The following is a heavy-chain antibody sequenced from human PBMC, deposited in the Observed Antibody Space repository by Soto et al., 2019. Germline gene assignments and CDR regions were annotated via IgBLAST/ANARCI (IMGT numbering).Heavy chain of an antibody. V-gene: IGHV4-39*01. CDR2: IYYSGSA. Sequence: PSETLSLTCAVYDGSLSDSITSIYYYWGWIRQPPGKGLEWIGSIYYSGSAYYNPSLKSRVTIFVDTSKNRISLEVSSVTAADTGLYYCASRRSSWYYDSWGQGTLVTVSS. J-gene: IGHJ4*01. CDR3: ASRRSSWYYDS. D-gene: IGHD6-13*01. CDR1: DGSLSDSITSIYYY.